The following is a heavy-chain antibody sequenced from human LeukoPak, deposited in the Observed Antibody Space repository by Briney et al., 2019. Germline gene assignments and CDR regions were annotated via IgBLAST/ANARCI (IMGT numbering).Heavy chain of an antibody. Sequence: GGSLRLSCAASGFTFSNHGMNWVRQAPGKGLEWVSGISPSGDITYYADSVKGRFTISRDNSKNTVYLQVISLTAEDTAVYYCAKDDAWLRFGEWSQGTLVTVSS. V-gene: IGHV3-23*01. D-gene: IGHD3-10*01. J-gene: IGHJ4*02. CDR3: AKDDAWLRFGE. CDR1: GFTFSNHG. CDR2: ISPSGDIT.